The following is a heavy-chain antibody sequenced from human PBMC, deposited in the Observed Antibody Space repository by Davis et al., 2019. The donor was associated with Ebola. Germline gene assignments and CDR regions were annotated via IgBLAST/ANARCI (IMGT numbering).Heavy chain of an antibody. CDR2: INSDGSST. V-gene: IGHV3-74*01. CDR1: GFTFDDYA. CDR3: AKDGGSYPFTPHDY. D-gene: IGHD3-16*01. J-gene: IGHJ4*02. Sequence: HTGGSLRLSCAASGFTFDDYAMHWVRQAPGKGLVWVSRINSDGSSTSYADSVKGRFTISRDNAKNSLYLQMNSLRAEDTAVYYCAKDGGSYPFTPHDYWGQGTLVTVSS.